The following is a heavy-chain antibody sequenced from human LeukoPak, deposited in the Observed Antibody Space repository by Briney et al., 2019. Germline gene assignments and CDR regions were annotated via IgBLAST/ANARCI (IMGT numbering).Heavy chain of an antibody. V-gene: IGHV3-23*01. CDR2: ISGSGGST. Sequence: GGSLRLSCAASGFTFSSYAMSWVRQAPGKGLEWVSAISGSGGSTYYADSVKGRFTISRDNSKNTLYLQMNGLRAEDTAVYYCAKGNKRRSTSDYWGQGTLVTVSS. D-gene: IGHD2/OR15-2a*01. CDR1: GFTFSSYA. J-gene: IGHJ4*02. CDR3: AKGNKRRSTSDY.